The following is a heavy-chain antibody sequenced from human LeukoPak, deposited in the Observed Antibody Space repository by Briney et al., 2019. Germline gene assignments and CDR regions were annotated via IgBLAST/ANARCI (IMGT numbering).Heavy chain of an antibody. Sequence: PSETLSLTCTVSGGSISSYYWSWIRQPPGKGLEWIGYIYYSGTTKYNPSLTSRVTISVDTSKNQFSLKLSAVTAADTAVYYCARHGGSHFLYWGQGILVTVSS. D-gene: IGHD1-26*01. CDR3: ARHGGSHFLY. CDR1: GGSISSYY. J-gene: IGHJ4*02. V-gene: IGHV4-59*08. CDR2: IYYSGTT.